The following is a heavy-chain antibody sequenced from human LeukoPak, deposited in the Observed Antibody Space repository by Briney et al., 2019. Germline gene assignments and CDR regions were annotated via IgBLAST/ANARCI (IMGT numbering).Heavy chain of an antibody. CDR2: IYNTGSN. V-gene: IGHV4-59*01. CDR1: GYSISNDY. J-gene: IGHJ4*02. Sequence: SEILSLTCTVSGYSISNDYWSWVRQPPGTGLEWVGYIYNTGSNYYNPSLKSRVTMSLDTSKNQFSLKLTSVTAADTAIYYCARGLPHYYGSGRIFDYWGQGTLVTVSS. CDR3: ARGLPHYYGSGRIFDY. D-gene: IGHD3-10*01.